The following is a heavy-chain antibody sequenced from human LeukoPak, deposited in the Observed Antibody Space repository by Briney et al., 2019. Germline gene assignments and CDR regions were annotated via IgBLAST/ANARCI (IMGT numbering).Heavy chain of an antibody. V-gene: IGHV4-39*01. D-gene: IGHD3-10*01. CDR3: ARHVWRSSMVRGGNKVFDY. CDR2: IYYSGST. CDR1: GFTFSSYSMN. J-gene: IGHJ4*02. Sequence: PGGSLRLSCAASGFTFSSYSMNWVRQAPGKGLEWIGSIYYSGSTYYNPSLKSRVTISVDTSKNQFSLKLSSVTAADTAVYYCARHVWRSSMVRGGNKVFDYWGQGTLVTVSS.